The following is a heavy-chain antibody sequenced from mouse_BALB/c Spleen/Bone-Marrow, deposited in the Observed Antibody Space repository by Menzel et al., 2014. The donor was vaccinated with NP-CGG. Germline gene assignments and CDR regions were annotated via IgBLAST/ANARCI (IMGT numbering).Heavy chain of an antibody. D-gene: IGHD2-3*01. CDR1: GFDFSRYW. Sequence: EVKLMESGGGLVQPGGSLKLSCAASGFDFSRYWMSWVRQAPGKGLQWTGEINPESNTINYTPSLKDKFIISRDNAKNTLYLQMSKVRSEDTALYCCARLGYYGWFAYWGQGTLVTVSA. CDR2: INPESNTI. CDR3: ARLGYYGWFAY. V-gene: IGHV4-1*02. J-gene: IGHJ3*01.